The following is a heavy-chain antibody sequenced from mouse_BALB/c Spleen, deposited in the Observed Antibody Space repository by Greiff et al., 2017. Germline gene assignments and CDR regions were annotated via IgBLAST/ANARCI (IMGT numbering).Heavy chain of an antibody. D-gene: IGHD2-14*01. CDR2: IYPYNGGT. CDR3: ARRGYDPFAY. CDR1: GYTFTDYN. J-gene: IGHJ3*01. V-gene: IGHV1S29*02. Sequence: VQLQQSGPELVKPGASVKISCKASGYTFTDYNMHWVKQSHGKSLEWIGYIYPYNGGTGYNQKFKSKATLTVDNSSSTAYMELRSLTSEDSAVYYCARRGYDPFAYWGQGTLVTVSA.